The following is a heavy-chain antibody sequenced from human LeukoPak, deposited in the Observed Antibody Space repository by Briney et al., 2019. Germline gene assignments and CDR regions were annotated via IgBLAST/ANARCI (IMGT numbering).Heavy chain of an antibody. CDR2: ISSSSSTI. CDR1: GFTFSSYS. J-gene: IGHJ4*02. Sequence: GGSLRLSCAASGFTFSSYSMNWVRQAPGKGLEWVSYISSSSSTIYYADSVKGRFTISRDNAKNSLYLQMNSLRAEDTAVYYCARQYWWLDPQATDYWGQGTLVTVSS. V-gene: IGHV3-48*04. D-gene: IGHD6-19*01. CDR3: ARQYWWLDPQATDY.